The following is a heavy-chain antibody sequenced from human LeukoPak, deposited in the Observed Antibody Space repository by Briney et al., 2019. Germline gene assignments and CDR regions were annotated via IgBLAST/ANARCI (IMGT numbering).Heavy chain of an antibody. Sequence: PGGSLRLSCVASGFSLSGYWMYWVRQAPGKGLEWVAVIWYDGSNKYYADSVKGRFTISRDNSKNTLYLQMNSLRAEDTAVYYCAREAFGMDVWGQGTTVTVSS. J-gene: IGHJ6*02. CDR3: AREAFGMDV. CDR2: IWYDGSNK. CDR1: GFSLSGYW. V-gene: IGHV3-33*08.